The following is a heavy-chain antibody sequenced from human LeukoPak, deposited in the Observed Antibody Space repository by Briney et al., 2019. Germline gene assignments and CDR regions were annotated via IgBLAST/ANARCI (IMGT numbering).Heavy chain of an antibody. V-gene: IGHV1-69*04. CDR3: ARHGYSYVGRNGEWY. Sequence: SVKVSCTASGGTFSSYAISWVRQAPGQGLEWMGRIIPILGIANYAQKFQGRVTITADKSTSTAYMELSSLRSEDTAVYYCARHGYSYVGRNGEWYWGQGTLVTVSS. CDR2: IIPILGIA. J-gene: IGHJ4*02. CDR1: GGTFSSYA. D-gene: IGHD5-18*01.